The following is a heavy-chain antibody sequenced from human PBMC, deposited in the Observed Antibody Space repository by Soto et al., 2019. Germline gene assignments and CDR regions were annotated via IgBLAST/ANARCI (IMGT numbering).Heavy chain of an antibody. CDR2: ISYSGST. V-gene: IGHV4-59*01. Sequence: SETLSLTCTVSGGSISSSYWSWIRQPPGKGLEWIGYISYSGSTNYNPSLKSRVSISVDTSKNQFSLKLSSVTAADTAVYYCAREGLIPGTTYYYYAMDVWGQGATVTVSS. CDR1: GGSISSSY. CDR3: AREGLIPGTTYYYYAMDV. D-gene: IGHD1-7*01. J-gene: IGHJ6*02.